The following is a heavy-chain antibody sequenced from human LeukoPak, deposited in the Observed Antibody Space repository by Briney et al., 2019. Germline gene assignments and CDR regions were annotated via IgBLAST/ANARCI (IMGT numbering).Heavy chain of an antibody. CDR1: GYTLTELS. J-gene: IGHJ6*02. V-gene: IGHV1-24*01. CDR2: FDPEDGET. D-gene: IGHD3-9*01. CDR3: ASTGPYIFRRETAYDMDV. Sequence: ASVKVSCKVSGYTLTELSMHWVRQAPGKGLEWMGGFDPEDGETIYAQQFQGRVTMTEDTSTDTAYMELSSLRSEDTAVYYCASTGPYIFRRETAYDMDVWGQGTTVTVSS.